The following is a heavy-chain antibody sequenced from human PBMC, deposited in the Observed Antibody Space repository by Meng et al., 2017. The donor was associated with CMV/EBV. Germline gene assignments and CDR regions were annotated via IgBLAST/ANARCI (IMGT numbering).Heavy chain of an antibody. V-gene: IGHV3-23*01. CDR1: GCTFSSYG. Sequence: GCTFSSYGRSWVRPAPGKGLGWVSGISATGITYYPDSVKGRFTISRDNSKNTVDLQMDSLRAEDTAVYYCAKGPNAHSGFYTTFFDSWGQGTLVTVSS. CDR2: ISATGIT. J-gene: IGHJ4*02. D-gene: IGHD3-3*01. CDR3: AKGPNAHSGFYTTFFDS.